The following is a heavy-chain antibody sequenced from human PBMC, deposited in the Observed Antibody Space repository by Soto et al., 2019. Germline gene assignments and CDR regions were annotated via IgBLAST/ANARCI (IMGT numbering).Heavy chain of an antibody. CDR2: IWYDGSNK. Sequence: PGGSLRLSCAASGFTFSSYGMHWVRQAPGKGLEWVAVIWYDGSNKYYADSVKGRFTISRDNSKNTLYLQMNSLGAEDTAVYYCATHCSSTSCYRSFDYWGQGTLVTAPQ. V-gene: IGHV3-33*01. D-gene: IGHD2-2*01. J-gene: IGHJ4*02. CDR3: ATHCSSTSCYRSFDY. CDR1: GFTFSSYG.